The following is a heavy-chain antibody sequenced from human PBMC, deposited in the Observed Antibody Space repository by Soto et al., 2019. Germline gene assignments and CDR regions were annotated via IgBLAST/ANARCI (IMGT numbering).Heavy chain of an antibody. D-gene: IGHD1-26*01. Sequence: ESGGGLVQPGGSLRLSCAASGFTFSSYWMTWVRQAPGKGLEWVANIKQDGSEKYYVASVKGRFTISRDNAKNSLYLQMNSLRADDTAVYYCAREGQATPLDYWGQGILVTVSS. CDR3: AREGQATPLDY. CDR2: IKQDGSEK. CDR1: GFTFSSYW. J-gene: IGHJ4*02. V-gene: IGHV3-7*05.